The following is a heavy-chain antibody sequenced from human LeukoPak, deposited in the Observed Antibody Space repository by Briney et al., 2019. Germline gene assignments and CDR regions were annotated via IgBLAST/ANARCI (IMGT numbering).Heavy chain of an antibody. Sequence: GGSLRLSCAASGFTFSGYGMHWVRQAPGKGLEWVAVIWYDGSNKYYADSVKGRFTISRDNSKNTLYLQMNSLRAEDPAVYYCARGYCSGGSCYDFDYWGQGTLVTVSS. CDR3: ARGYCSGGSCYDFDY. CDR2: IWYDGSNK. CDR1: GFTFSGYG. D-gene: IGHD2-15*01. V-gene: IGHV3-33*01. J-gene: IGHJ4*02.